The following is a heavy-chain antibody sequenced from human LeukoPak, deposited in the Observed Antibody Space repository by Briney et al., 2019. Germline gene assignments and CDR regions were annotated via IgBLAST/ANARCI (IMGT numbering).Heavy chain of an antibody. V-gene: IGHV3-30*18. Sequence: GGSLRLSCAASGFTFGSYGMHWVRQAPGKGLEWVAVISYDGSNKYYADSVKGRFTISRDNSKNTLYLQMNSLRAEDTAVYYCAKDKYGGNSVDYYGMDVWGQGTTVTVSS. CDR3: AKDKYGGNSVDYYGMDV. CDR2: ISYDGSNK. J-gene: IGHJ6*02. CDR1: GFTFGSYG. D-gene: IGHD4-23*01.